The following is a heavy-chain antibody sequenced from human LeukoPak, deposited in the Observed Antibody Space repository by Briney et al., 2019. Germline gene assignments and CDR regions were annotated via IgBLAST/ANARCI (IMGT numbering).Heavy chain of an antibody. CDR3: ARVFVGENFDY. V-gene: IGHV3-48*03. Sequence: GGSLRLSCATSGFIFSDYEMNWVRQAPGKGLEWVSYISSSGRTIFYADSVKGRFTISRDSAKNSLYLQMNSLRAEDTAVYFCARVFVGENFDYWGQGTLVTVSS. CDR1: GFIFSDYE. CDR2: ISSSGRTI. J-gene: IGHJ4*02. D-gene: IGHD3-10*02.